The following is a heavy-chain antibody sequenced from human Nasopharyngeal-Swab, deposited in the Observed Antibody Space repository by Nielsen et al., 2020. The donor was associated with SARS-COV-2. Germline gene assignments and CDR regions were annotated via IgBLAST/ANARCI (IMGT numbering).Heavy chain of an antibody. Sequence: SETLSLTCTVSGGPIDTYYWNWIRQPPGKELEWIGYISYSGATKYNPSLEGRVTISLDTSKNQFFLRLSAVTAADTAVYFCARKYGSGSYIGFDPWSQGTLVTVSS. J-gene: IGHJ5*02. D-gene: IGHD3-10*01. V-gene: IGHV4-59*01. CDR1: GGPIDTYY. CDR3: ARKYGSGSYIGFDP. CDR2: ISYSGAT.